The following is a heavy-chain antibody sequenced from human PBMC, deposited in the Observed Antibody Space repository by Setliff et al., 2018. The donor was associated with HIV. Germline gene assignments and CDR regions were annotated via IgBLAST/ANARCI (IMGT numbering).Heavy chain of an antibody. J-gene: IGHJ4*02. CDR2: ISAYNGNT. CDR3: ARASQNSYYDSSGYADY. V-gene: IGHV1-18*01. CDR1: GYTFTSYG. Sequence: KVSCTASGYTFTSYGISWVRQAPGQGLEWMGWISAYNGNTNYAQKLQGRVTMTTDTSTSTAYMELRSLRSDDTAVYYCARASQNSYYDSSGYADYWGQGTLVTVSS. D-gene: IGHD3-22*01.